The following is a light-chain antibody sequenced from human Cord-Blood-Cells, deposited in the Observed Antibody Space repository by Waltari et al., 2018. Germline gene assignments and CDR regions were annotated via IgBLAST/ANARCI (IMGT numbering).Light chain of an antibody. CDR3: AAWDDSLSGWV. J-gene: IGLJ3*02. CDR1: SSNIGSNS. Sequence: QSVLTQPPSASGTPGQRVTISCSGSSSNIGSNSVYWSQQLPGTAPKPLIYRNNQRPSGVPDRFSGSKSGTSASLAISGLRSEDEADYYCAAWDDSLSGWVFGGGTKLTVL. V-gene: IGLV1-47*01. CDR2: RNN.